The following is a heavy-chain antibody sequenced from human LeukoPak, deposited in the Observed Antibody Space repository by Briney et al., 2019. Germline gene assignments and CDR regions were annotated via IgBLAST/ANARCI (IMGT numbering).Heavy chain of an antibody. Sequence: SETLSLTCAVYGGSFSGYYWSWIRQPPGKGLEWIGEINHSGSTYYNPSLKSRVTTSVDTSKNQFSLKLSSVTAADTAVYYCARNFQYFDLPDYWGQGTLVTVSP. CDR2: INHSGST. J-gene: IGHJ4*02. D-gene: IGHD2/OR15-2a*01. V-gene: IGHV4-34*01. CDR1: GGSFSGYY. CDR3: ARNFQYFDLPDY.